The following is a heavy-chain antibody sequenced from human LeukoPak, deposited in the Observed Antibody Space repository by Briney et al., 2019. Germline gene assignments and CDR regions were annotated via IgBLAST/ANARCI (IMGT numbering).Heavy chain of an antibody. CDR2: MNPNSGKT. CDR1: GYTFTNYD. V-gene: IGHV1-8*01. J-gene: IGHJ4*02. CDR3: ARGAAAGTNLDY. Sequence: EASVKVSCKASGYTFTNYDINWVRQATGQGLEWMGWMNPNSGKTVYAQKFQGRVTMTRDMSTSTVYMELSSLRSEDTAVYYCARGAAAGTNLDYWGQGTLVTVSS. D-gene: IGHD6-13*01.